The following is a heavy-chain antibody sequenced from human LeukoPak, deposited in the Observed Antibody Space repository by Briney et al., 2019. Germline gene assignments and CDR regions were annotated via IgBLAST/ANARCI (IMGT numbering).Heavy chain of an antibody. V-gene: IGHV1-2*02. CDR1: GYTFIGYY. D-gene: IGHD5-18*01. CDR2: INPNSGAK. Sequence: ASVKETCKACGYTFIGYYMHCVRQHPGQELEWMGWINPNSGAKNYAQKFQGGLVITRDTSFSTAYMERSRLLDDGTTVHYWSIGRIPLWFCDYWGQGTLVTVSS. CDR3: SIGRIPLWFCDY. J-gene: IGHJ4*02.